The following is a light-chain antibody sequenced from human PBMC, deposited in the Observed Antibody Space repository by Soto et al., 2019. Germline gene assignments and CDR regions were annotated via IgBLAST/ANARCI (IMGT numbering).Light chain of an antibody. CDR3: QQYGSSPPYT. J-gene: IGKJ2*01. CDR2: GAS. Sequence: EIVLTQSPGTLSLSPGERATLSCRASQSVSSSYLAWDQQKPGQTPRLLIYGASSSATGIPDRFSGSGSGTDFTLTISRLEPDGFAVYYCQQYGSSPPYTFGQGTKLEIK. CDR1: QSVSSSY. V-gene: IGKV3-20*01.